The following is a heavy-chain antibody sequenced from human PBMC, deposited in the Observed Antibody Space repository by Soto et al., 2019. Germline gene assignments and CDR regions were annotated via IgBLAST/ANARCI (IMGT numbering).Heavy chain of an antibody. D-gene: IGHD3-9*01. CDR2: ISGSGGST. V-gene: IGHV3-23*01. CDR3: AKDAQALRYCDWLLFPHY. Sequence: GWCLELSCAASRVTVSIYVMAGVCQAQGKGLEWVSAISGSGGSTYYADSVKGRFTISRDNSKNTLYLQTNSLRAEDTAVYYCAKDAQALRYCDWLLFPHYWGQGSLVTVSS. CDR1: RVTVSIYV. J-gene: IGHJ4*02.